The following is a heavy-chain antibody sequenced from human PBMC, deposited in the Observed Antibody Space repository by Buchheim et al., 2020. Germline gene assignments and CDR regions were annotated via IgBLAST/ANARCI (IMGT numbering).Heavy chain of an antibody. V-gene: IGHV3-74*01. CDR1: GFTFSSYW. J-gene: IGHJ4*02. CDR3: AREFRSGSY. D-gene: IGHD3-3*01. Sequence: EVQLMESGGGLVQPGGSLRLSCAASGFTFSSYWMHWVRQAPGKGLVWVSRIDKDGSRIRYADSVEGRFTTTSDNAKHTIYLQMNSLRVEDTAVYYCAREFRSGSYWGQGTL. CDR2: IDKDGSRI.